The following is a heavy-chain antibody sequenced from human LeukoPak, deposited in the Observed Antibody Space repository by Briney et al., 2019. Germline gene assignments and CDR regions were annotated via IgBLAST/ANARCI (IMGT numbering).Heavy chain of an antibody. CDR2: ISHDGHI. Sequence: PSETLSLTCAVYGGSFTDYYWNWIRQPPRKGLEWIGEISHDGHINYNPSLKGRVTISVDTSKNQFSLKLSSVTAADTAVYYCARYYASDDWNDVPYYFDYWGQGTLVTVSS. CDR3: ARYYASDDWNDVPYYFDY. V-gene: IGHV4-34*01. D-gene: IGHD1-1*01. J-gene: IGHJ4*02. CDR1: GGSFTDYY.